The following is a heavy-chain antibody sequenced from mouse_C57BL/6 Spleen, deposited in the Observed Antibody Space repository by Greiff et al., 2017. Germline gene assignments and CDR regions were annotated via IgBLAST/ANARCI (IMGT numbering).Heavy chain of an antibody. Sequence: EVKVVESEGGLVQPGSSMKLSCTASGFTFSDYYMAWVRQVPEKGLEWVANINYDGSSTYYLDSLKSRFIISRDNAKNILYLQMSSLKSEDTATYYCAREGDGTFDYWGQGTTLTVSS. J-gene: IGHJ2*01. D-gene: IGHD2-1*01. V-gene: IGHV5-16*01. CDR1: GFTFSDYY. CDR3: AREGDGTFDY. CDR2: INYDGSST.